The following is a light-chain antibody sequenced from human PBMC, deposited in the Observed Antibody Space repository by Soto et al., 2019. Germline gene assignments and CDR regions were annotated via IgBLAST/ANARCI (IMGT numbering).Light chain of an antibody. J-gene: IGKJ1*01. Sequence: DIQMTQSPSTLSGSVGDRVTITCRASQTIRSWLDWYQQKQGKAPKLXIYKASPLTSGVPSRFSGSGSGTDFTRTISSLQHDDVATYSCQHYNRYPEAFGQGTKVDIK. CDR3: QHYNRYPEA. CDR2: KAS. V-gene: IGKV1-5*03. CDR1: QTIRSW.